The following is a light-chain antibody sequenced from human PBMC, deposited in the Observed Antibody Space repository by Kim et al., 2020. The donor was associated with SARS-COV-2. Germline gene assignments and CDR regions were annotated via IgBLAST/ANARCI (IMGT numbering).Light chain of an antibody. V-gene: IGLV2-11*01. CDR2: DVS. J-gene: IGLJ2*01. CDR3: CSYAGSYTLI. Sequence: QPVLTQPRSVSGSPGQSVTISCIGSSSDVGGYNYVSWYQQHPGKAPKLIIYDVSQRPSGVPDRFSGSKSGNTASLTISGLQAEDEADYHCCSYAGSYTLIFGGGTQLTVL. CDR1: SSDVGGYNY.